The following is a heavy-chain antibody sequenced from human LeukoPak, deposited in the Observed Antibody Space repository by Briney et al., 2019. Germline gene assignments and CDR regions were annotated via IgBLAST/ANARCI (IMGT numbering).Heavy chain of an antibody. CDR3: AKDLVGATSNFDY. D-gene: IGHD1-26*01. CDR2: ISGSGGST. Sequence: GGSLRLSCAASGFTFSSYAMRWVRQAPGKGLEWVSAISGSGGSTYYADSVKGRFTISRDNSKNTLYLQMNSLRAEDTAVYYCAKDLVGATSNFDYWGQGTLVTVSS. CDR1: GFTFSSYA. V-gene: IGHV3-23*01. J-gene: IGHJ4*02.